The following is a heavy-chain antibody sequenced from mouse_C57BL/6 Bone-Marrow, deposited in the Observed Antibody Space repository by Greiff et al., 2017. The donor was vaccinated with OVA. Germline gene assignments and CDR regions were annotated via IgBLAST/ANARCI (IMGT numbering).Heavy chain of an antibody. CDR2: SRNKANDYTT. Sequence: EVKLMESGGGLVQSGRSLRLSCATSGFTFSDFYIEWVRQAPGKGLEWIAASRNKANDYTTEYSASVKGRFIVSRDTSQSILYLQMNALVAEDTAIYDCARDAGGVGDAMDDWGQGTSGTVSS. CDR3: ARDAGGVGDAMDD. D-gene: IGHD1-1*02. J-gene: IGHJ4*01. CDR1: GFTFSDFY. V-gene: IGHV7-1*01.